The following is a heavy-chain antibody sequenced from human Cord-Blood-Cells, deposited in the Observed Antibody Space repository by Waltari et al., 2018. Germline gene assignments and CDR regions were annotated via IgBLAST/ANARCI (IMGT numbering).Heavy chain of an antibody. J-gene: IGHJ4*02. D-gene: IGHD7-27*01. CDR2: IIPILGIA. V-gene: IGHV1-69*09. CDR3: ARDPEELTGDGVFDY. CDR1: GATFSSYA. Sequence: QVQLVQSGAEVKKPGSSVKVSCKASGATFSSYAISWVRPAPGQGLEWMGRIIPILGIANYAQKFQGRVTITPDKSTSTAYRELSSLRAEDTAVYYCARDPEELTGDGVFDYWGQGTLGTVSS.